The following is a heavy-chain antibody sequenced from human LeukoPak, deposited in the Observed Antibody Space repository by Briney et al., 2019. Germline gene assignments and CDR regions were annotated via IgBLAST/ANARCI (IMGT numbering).Heavy chain of an antibody. CDR3: ASSPIWSGYPNWFDP. CDR1: GYSFTSYW. D-gene: IGHD3-3*01. CDR2: IYPGDSDT. V-gene: IGHV5-51*01. J-gene: IGHJ5*02. Sequence: GESLKISCKGSGYSFTSYWIGWVRQMPGKGLEWMGIIYPGDSDTRYSPSFQGQVTISADKSISTAYLQWSSLKASGTAMYYCASSPIWSGYPNWFDPWGQGTLVTVSS.